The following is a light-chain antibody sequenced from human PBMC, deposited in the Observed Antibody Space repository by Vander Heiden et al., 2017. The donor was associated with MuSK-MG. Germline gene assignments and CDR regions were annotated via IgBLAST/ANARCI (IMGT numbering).Light chain of an antibody. CDR2: GAS. CDR1: QSVRSN. J-gene: IGKJ2*01. Sequence: EIGMTQCPATLPVPPGERATLSCRASQSVRSNLAWYQQKPGQAPRLLMYGASTRVTGIPVRFSGSGSGTEFSITISSLQSEDFAVYYCQQYNSWPPHTFGQGTKLEIK. V-gene: IGKV3-15*01. CDR3: QQYNSWPPHT.